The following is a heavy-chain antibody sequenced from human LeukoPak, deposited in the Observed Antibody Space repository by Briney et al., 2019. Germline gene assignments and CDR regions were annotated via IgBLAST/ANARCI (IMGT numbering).Heavy chain of an antibody. CDR1: GFTFNNYA. V-gene: IGHV3-21*01. Sequence: GGSLRLSCEASGFTFNNYAMSWVRQTPGKGLEWVSCISSRNTYIYYADSLKGRFTISRDNAKNSLYLQMNSLRAEDTAVYYCARDPGLGGAFDIWGQGTMVTVSS. CDR2: ISSRNTYI. CDR3: ARDPGLGGAFDI. J-gene: IGHJ3*02. D-gene: IGHD1-26*01.